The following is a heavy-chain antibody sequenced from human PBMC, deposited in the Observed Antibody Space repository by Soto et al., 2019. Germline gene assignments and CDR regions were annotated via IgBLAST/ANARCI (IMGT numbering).Heavy chain of an antibody. CDR2: IYPADSDT. V-gene: IGHV5-51*01. CDR3: AGVSHRAASYNEYYGMDI. CDR1: GYSFPSQW. J-gene: IGHJ6*02. Sequence: EVQLVQSGAEVKKPGESLKSSCNGSGYSFPSQWIRWVRQMPGQGLEWRGNIYPADSDTRYSPSCQGQVTISSDKSIRTAYRQWSSLKASDTGIYYCAGVSHRAASYNEYYGMDIWGQGTTVTVSS. D-gene: IGHD3-10*01.